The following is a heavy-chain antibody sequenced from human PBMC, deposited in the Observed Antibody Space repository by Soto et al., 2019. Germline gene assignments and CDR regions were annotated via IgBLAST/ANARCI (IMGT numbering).Heavy chain of an antibody. Sequence: QVQLVQSGAEVKKPGSSVKVSCKASGGTFSSYTISWVRQAPGQGLEWMGRIIPILGIANYAQKFQGRVTIAADKSTSTAYMELSSLRSEDTDVYYCARAGKIAVAGSFDLWGRGTLVTVSS. CDR3: ARAGKIAVAGSFDL. J-gene: IGHJ2*01. D-gene: IGHD6-19*01. CDR1: GGTFSSYT. CDR2: IIPILGIA. V-gene: IGHV1-69*02.